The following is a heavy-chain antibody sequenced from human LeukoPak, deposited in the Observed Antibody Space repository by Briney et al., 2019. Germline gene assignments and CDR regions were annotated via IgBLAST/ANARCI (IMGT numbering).Heavy chain of an antibody. D-gene: IGHD4-17*01. CDR1: GGSIGSFY. V-gene: IGHV4-4*07. CDR3: ATSTVMSEYCLDY. CDR2: IYTTGRTSYSGST. J-gene: IGHJ4*02. Sequence: SETLSLTCIVSGGSIGSFYWGWIRQPAGKGLEWIGHIYTTGRTSYSGSTYYNPSLRSRVTMSVDRSKNQFSLKLRSVTAADTAVYYCATSTVMSEYCLDYWAQGTLVTVSS.